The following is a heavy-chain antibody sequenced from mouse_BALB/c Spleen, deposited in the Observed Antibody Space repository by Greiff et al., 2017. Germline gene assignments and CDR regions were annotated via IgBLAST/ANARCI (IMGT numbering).Heavy chain of an antibody. V-gene: IGHV1S81*02. CDR3: ARGGNPHYYAMDY. CDR2: INPSNGRT. Sequence: QVQLQQPGAELVKPGASVKLSCKASGYTFTSYWMHWVKQRPGQGLEWIGEINPSNGRTNYNEKFKSKATLTVDISSSTAYMQLSSLTSEDSAVYYCARGGNPHYYAMDYWGQGTSVTVSS. J-gene: IGHJ4*01. CDR1: GYTFTSYW. D-gene: IGHD2-1*01.